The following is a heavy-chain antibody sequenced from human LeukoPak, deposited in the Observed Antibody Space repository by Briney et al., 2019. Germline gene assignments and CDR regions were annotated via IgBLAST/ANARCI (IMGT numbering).Heavy chain of an antibody. CDR3: ARRAGEFWSGYHYYYFDY. CDR2: IYYSGST. D-gene: IGHD3-3*01. CDR1: GYSISSSNW. J-gene: IGHJ4*02. V-gene: IGHV4-28*06. Sequence: SDTLSLTCSVSGYSISSSNWWGWIRQPPGKGLEWIGYIYYSGSTNYNPSLKSRVTMSVDTSKNQFSLKLSSVTALDTAVYYCARRAGEFWSGYHYYYFDYWGQGTLVTVSS.